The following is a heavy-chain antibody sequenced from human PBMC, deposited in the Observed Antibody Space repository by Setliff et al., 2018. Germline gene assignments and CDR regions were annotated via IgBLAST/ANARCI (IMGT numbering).Heavy chain of an antibody. CDR2: INPRTGVT. Sequence: ASVKVSCKASGYTFIGYSVHWVRQAPGQGLVWMGWINPRTGVTNSAQKFQGRVTMTRDTSITTVCMDLSRLKSDDTAVYYCARGTDYHGSGSYWAKDVWGKGTTVTVSS. J-gene: IGHJ6*04. CDR3: ARGTDYHGSGSYWAKDV. D-gene: IGHD3-10*01. CDR1: GYTFIGYS. V-gene: IGHV1-2*02.